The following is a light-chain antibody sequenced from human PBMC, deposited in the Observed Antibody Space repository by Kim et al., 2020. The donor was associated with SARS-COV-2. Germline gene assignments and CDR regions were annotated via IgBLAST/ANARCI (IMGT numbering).Light chain of an antibody. J-gene: IGLJ1*01. CDR3: QSYDSSLSGSRV. CDR2: GNS. Sequence: LTTSCTGSSSNIGAGYDVHWDQQLPGTAPKLLIYGNSNRPSGVPDRFSGSKSGTSASLAITGLQAEDEADYYCQSYDSSLSGSRVFGTGTKVTVL. V-gene: IGLV1-40*01. CDR1: SSNIGAGYD.